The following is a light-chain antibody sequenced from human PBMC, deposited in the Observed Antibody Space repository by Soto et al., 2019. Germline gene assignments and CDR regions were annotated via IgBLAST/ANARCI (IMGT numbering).Light chain of an antibody. CDR1: QSVSSSY. CDR2: GAS. J-gene: IGKJ1*01. V-gene: IGKV3-20*01. Sequence: EIVLTQSPGTLSLSPGERATLSCRASQSVSSSYLAWYQQKPGQAPRLLIYGASSRATGIPDRFSGSGSGPDFTLTISRLEPEDFAVYYCQQYCTPLLWTIPHRTK. CDR3: QQYCTPLLWT.